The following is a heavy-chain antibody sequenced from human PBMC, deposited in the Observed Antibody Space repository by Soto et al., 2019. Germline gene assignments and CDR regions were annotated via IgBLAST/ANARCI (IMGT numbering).Heavy chain of an antibody. D-gene: IGHD2-2*01. V-gene: IGHV3-74*01. CDR1: GFTFSSYW. CDR3: AKLPAQSDDAFDI. Sequence: EVQLVESGGGLVQPGGSLRLSCAASGFTFSSYWTHWVRQAPGKGLVWVSRINSDGSITSYADSVKGRFTISRDNAKNTLYLQMNSLRAEDTAVYYCAKLPAQSDDAFDIWGQGTMVTVSS. CDR2: INSDGSIT. J-gene: IGHJ3*02.